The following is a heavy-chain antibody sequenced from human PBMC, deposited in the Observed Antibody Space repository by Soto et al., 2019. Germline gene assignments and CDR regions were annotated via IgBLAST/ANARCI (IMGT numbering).Heavy chain of an antibody. CDR1: GFTFRSYS. CDR3: ARDISVGLSNFDD. J-gene: IGHJ4*02. V-gene: IGHV3-48*01. Sequence: EVQLVESGGILVQPGGSLRLSCAASGFTFRSYSMNWVRQAPGKGLEWVSYISSSGTTTYYADSVKGRFTISRDNAKNSLYLQMNSLRAEDTAVYYCARDISVGLSNFDDWGQGTLVTVSS. CDR2: ISSSGTTT. D-gene: IGHD3-16*02.